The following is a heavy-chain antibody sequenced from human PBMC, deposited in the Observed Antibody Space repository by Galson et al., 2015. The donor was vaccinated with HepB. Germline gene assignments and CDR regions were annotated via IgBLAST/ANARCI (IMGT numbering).Heavy chain of an antibody. CDR2: ISYDGSNK. CDR3: TNVAVIGDAFDI. CDR1: GFTFSSYG. Sequence: SLRLSCAASGFTFSSYGMHWVRQAPGKGLEWVAVISYDGSNKYYADSVKGRFTISRDNSKNTLYLQMNSLRAEDTAVYYCTNVAVIGDAFDIWGQGTMVTVSS. D-gene: IGHD2-21*01. J-gene: IGHJ3*02. V-gene: IGHV3-30*18.